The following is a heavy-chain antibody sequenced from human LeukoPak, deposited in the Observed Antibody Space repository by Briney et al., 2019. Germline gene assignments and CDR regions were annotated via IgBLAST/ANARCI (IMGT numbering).Heavy chain of an antibody. CDR1: GGSISSGGYY. V-gene: IGHV4-31*03. CDR3: ARESKPPIAARPGNWFDP. CDR2: IYYSGST. D-gene: IGHD6-6*01. Sequence: SQTLSLTCTVSGGSISSGGYYWSWIRQHPGKGLEWIGYIYYSGSTYYNPSLKSRVTISVDTSKHQFSLKLSSVTAADTAVYYCARESKPPIAARPGNWFDPWGQGTLVTVSS. J-gene: IGHJ5*02.